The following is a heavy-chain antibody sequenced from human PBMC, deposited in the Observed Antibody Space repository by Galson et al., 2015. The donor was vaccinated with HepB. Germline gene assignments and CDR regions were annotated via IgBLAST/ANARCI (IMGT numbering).Heavy chain of an antibody. CDR1: GFTFSGYS. Sequence: SLRLSCAASGFTFSGYSMSWVRQAPGKGLEWVSYISSSYSTIYYADSVKGRFTISRDNAKNSLYLQMSSLRAEDTAVYYCARDIGVCSSSSVSAFDIWGQGTMVTVSS. CDR2: ISSSYSTI. CDR3: ARDIGVCSSSSVSAFDI. J-gene: IGHJ3*02. D-gene: IGHD6-6*01. V-gene: IGHV3-48*04.